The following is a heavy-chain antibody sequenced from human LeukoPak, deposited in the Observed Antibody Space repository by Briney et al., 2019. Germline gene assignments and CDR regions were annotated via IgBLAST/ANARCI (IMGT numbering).Heavy chain of an antibody. J-gene: IGHJ4*02. D-gene: IGHD6-13*01. Sequence: PGESLKISCQGSGYSFTSYWIGWVRQMPGKGLEWMGIIYPGDSDTRYSPSFQGQVTISADKSISTAYLQWSSLKASDTAMYYCARQPSSSWPYFDYWGQGTLVTVSS. V-gene: IGHV5-51*01. CDR3: ARQPSSSWPYFDY. CDR2: IYPGDSDT. CDR1: GYSFTSYW.